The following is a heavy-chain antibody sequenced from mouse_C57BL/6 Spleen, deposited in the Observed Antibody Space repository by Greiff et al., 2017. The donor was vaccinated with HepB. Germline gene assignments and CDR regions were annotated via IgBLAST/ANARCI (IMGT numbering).Heavy chain of an antibody. CDR3: ARLVTTVVASRYFDV. CDR2: IDPANGNT. D-gene: IGHD1-1*01. Sequence: EVQLQQSVAELVRPGASVKLSCTASGFNIKNTYMHWVKQRPEQGLEWIGRIDPANGNTKYAPKFPGKATITADTSSNTAYLQLSSLTSEDTAIYYCARLVTTVVASRYFDVWGTGTTVTVSS. CDR1: GFNIKNTY. V-gene: IGHV14-3*01. J-gene: IGHJ1*03.